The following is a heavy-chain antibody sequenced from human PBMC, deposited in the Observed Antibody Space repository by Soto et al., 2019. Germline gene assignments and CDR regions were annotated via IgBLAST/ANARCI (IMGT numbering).Heavy chain of an antibody. CDR2: FYYSGNT. J-gene: IGHJ4*02. V-gene: IGHV4-59*01. D-gene: IGHD6-19*01. Sequence: QVQLQESGPGLVKPSETLSLTCIVSGGSISSYYWSWIRQPPGKGLEWIGYFYYSGNTNYNPSLKSRVAISVDTSKNQFSLKLSSVTAADTAVYYCARGGYSGGWFWVFDYWGQGTLVTVSS. CDR3: ARGGYSGGWFWVFDY. CDR1: GGSISSYY.